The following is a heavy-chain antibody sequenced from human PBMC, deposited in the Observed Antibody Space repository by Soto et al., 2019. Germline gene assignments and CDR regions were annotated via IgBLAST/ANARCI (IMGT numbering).Heavy chain of an antibody. D-gene: IGHD3-22*01. CDR1: GYIFSGSG. Sequence: QVQLVESGGGVVQPGRCLRLTCAASGYIFSGSGMHWVRQAPGKGLEWVALVSNDGIRKYYGDSVKGRFTISRDNAENTLYLQMNSLRAEDTAVYYCARWVGGSMYDYSGEYDSWGQGTLVTVSS. CDR2: VSNDGIRK. J-gene: IGHJ5*01. V-gene: IGHV3-30*03. CDR3: ARWVGGSMYDYSGEYDS.